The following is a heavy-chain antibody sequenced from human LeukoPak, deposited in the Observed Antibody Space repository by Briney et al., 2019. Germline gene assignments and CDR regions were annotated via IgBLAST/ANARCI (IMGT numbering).Heavy chain of an antibody. J-gene: IGHJ6*03. CDR2: INHSGST. Sequence: SETLSLTCAVYGESFSGYYWSWIRQPPGKGLEWIGEINHSGSTKYNASLKSRVTISVDTSKNQFSLRLSSVTAADTAVYYCARLDAYGSSSNYYYYLDVWGKGTTVTVSS. CDR1: GESFSGYY. CDR3: ARLDAYGSSSNYYYYLDV. V-gene: IGHV4-34*01. D-gene: IGHD6-6*01.